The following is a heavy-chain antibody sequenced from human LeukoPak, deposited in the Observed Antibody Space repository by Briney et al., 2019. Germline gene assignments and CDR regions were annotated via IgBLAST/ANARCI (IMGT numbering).Heavy chain of an antibody. D-gene: IGHD3-10*01. CDR3: ASLYGSGSYFDY. J-gene: IGHJ4*02. CDR2: IIPILGIA. Sequence: GASVKVSCKASGGTFSSYAISGVRQAPGQGLEWMGRIIPILGIANYAQKFQGRVTITADKSTSTAYMELSSLRSEDTAVYYCASLYGSGSYFDYWGQGTLVTVSS. V-gene: IGHV1-69*04. CDR1: GGTFSSYA.